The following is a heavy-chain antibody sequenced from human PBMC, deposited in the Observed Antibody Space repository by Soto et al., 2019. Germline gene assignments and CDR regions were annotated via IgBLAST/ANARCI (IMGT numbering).Heavy chain of an antibody. J-gene: IGHJ4*02. D-gene: IGHD3-22*01. V-gene: IGHV1-69*12. CDR2: IIPIFGTA. CDR1: GGTFSSYA. CDR3: VGAQYYDRSGRFDY. Sequence: QVQLVQSGAGVKKPRSSVKVSCKASGGTFSSYAISWVRQAPGQGLEWRGGIIPIFGTANYAQKFQGRVTISEAESTSTACMEMSSLRSEDTAVYYCVGAQYYDRSGRFDYSGQESLVIVSS.